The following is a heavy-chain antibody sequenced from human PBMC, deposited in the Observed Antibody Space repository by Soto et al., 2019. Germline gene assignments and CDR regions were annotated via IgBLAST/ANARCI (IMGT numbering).Heavy chain of an antibody. D-gene: IGHD3-22*01. J-gene: IGHJ6*02. CDR1: GYTFTSYA. Sequence: ASVKVSCKASGYTFTSYAMHWVRQAPGQRLKWMGWINAGNGNTKYSQKFQGRVTITRDTSASTAYMELSSLRSDDTAVYYCASSLILYYYDSSGNVRDVWGQGTTVPVSS. CDR3: ASSLILYYYDSSGNVRDV. CDR2: INAGNGNT. V-gene: IGHV1-3*01.